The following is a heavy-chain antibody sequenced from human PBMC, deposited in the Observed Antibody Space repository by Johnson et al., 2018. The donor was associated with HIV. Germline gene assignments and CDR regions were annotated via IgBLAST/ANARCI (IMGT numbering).Heavy chain of an antibody. J-gene: IGHJ3*02. CDR1: GFTFSSYG. V-gene: IGHV3-48*01. Sequence: VQLVESGGGVVQPGRSLRLSCAASGFTFSSYGMHWVRQAPGKGLEWVSYISTSGRTIYYAASVQGRFTISRDNPKNTLYLQMNSLRAEDTAGYYCARGLSGGSALGDAFDIWGQGTMVTVSS. D-gene: IGHD2-15*01. CDR3: ARGLSGGSALGDAFDI. CDR2: ISTSGRTI.